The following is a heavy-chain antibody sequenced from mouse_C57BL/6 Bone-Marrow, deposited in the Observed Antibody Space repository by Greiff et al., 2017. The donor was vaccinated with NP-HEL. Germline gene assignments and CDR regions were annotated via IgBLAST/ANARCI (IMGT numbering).Heavy chain of an antibody. CDR3: SYGSSYDYYAMDY. CDR1: GFNIKDDY. V-gene: IGHV14-4*01. D-gene: IGHD1-1*01. Sequence: EVQLQQSGAELVRPGASVKLSCTASGFNIKDDYMHWVKQRPEQGLEWIGWIDPENGDTEYASKIQGKATITADTSSNTAYLQLSSLTSEDTAVYYCSYGSSYDYYAMDYWDQGTSVTVSS. J-gene: IGHJ4*01. CDR2: IDPENGDT.